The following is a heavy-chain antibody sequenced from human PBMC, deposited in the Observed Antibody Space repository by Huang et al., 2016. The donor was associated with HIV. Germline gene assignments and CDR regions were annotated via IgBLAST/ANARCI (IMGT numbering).Heavy chain of an antibody. CDR3: ARRYNSRRDY. D-gene: IGHD3-22*01. V-gene: IGHV4-34*02. CDR2: INHSGNT. Sequence: QVQLEQWGAGLLKASETLSLTCAVYGGSFSGYYWNWLRQAPGKGLEWVGEINHSGNTNYNPALKSRVNMSVDTSKSQFSLYLTSLSAADTGTYFCARRYNSRRDYWGRGTLVTFHS. CDR1: GGSFSGYY. J-gene: IGHJ4*02.